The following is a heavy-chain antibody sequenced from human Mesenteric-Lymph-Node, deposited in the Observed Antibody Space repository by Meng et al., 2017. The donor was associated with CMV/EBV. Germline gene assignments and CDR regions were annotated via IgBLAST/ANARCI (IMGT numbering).Heavy chain of an antibody. CDR1: GYTFTSYD. CDR3: AREHYCSSTSCYYLTLVY. J-gene: IGHJ4*02. Sequence: GESLKVSWKASGYTFTSYDINWVRQATGQGLEWMGWMNPNSGNTGYAQKFQGRVTMTRNTSISTAYMELSSLRSEDTAVYYCAREHYCSSTSCYYLTLVYWGQGTLVTVSS. D-gene: IGHD2-2*01. V-gene: IGHV1-8*01. CDR2: MNPNSGNT.